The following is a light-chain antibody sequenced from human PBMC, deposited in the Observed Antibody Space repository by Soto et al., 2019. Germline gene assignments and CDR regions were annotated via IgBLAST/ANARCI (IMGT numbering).Light chain of an antibody. CDR3: QHYYSFPRT. Sequence: DIVMTQSPDSLAVSLGERATINCKSSQSVLYSSNNKNYLAWYQQKAGQPPKLLIYWASTRESGVPDRFSGSGSGTDFTLTISSLQAEDVAVYYCQHYYSFPRTFGGGTRVESK. V-gene: IGKV4-1*01. CDR2: WAS. CDR1: QSVLYSSNNKNY. J-gene: IGKJ4*01.